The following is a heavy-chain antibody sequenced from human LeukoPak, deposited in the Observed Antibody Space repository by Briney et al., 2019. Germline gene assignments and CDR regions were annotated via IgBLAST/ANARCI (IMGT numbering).Heavy chain of an antibody. V-gene: IGHV3-23*01. Sequence: GGSLRLSCAASGFIFSSHAMSWVRQAPGKGLEWVSGTSASGSSTYYGDSVKGRFTISRDNSKNTLNLQMNSLRAEDTAVYYCAKDNSWVGELGGSYFDNWGQRTLVTVSS. J-gene: IGHJ4*02. CDR2: TSASGSST. D-gene: IGHD3-10*01. CDR3: AKDNSWVGELGGSYFDN. CDR1: GFIFSSHA.